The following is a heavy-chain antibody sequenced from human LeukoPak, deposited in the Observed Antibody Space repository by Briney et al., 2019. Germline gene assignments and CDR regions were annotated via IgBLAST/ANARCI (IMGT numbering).Heavy chain of an antibody. Sequence: SVKVSCKASGGTFGSYAISWVRQAPGQGLEWMGGIIPIFGTANYAQKFQGRVTITADESTSTAYMELSSLRSEDTAVYYCAREEGGRDGYNLLDYWGQGTLVTVSS. CDR1: GGTFGSYA. V-gene: IGHV1-69*13. D-gene: IGHD5-24*01. J-gene: IGHJ4*02. CDR2: IIPIFGTA. CDR3: AREEGGRDGYNLLDY.